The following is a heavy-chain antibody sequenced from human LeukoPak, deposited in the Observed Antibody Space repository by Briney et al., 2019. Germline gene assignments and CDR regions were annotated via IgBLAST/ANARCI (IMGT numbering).Heavy chain of an antibody. CDR3: ARAVTSSSSWYKWVNWFDP. V-gene: IGHV4-34*01. J-gene: IGHJ5*02. CDR2: VYYSGNT. D-gene: IGHD6-13*01. Sequence: SETLSLTCAVYGGSFSGYYWSWIRQPPGKWLECIGSVYYSGNTYYNPSLKSRVTISVDTSKNQFSLKLSSVTAADTAVYYCARAVTSSSSWYKWVNWFDPWGQGTLVTVSS. CDR1: GGSFSGYY.